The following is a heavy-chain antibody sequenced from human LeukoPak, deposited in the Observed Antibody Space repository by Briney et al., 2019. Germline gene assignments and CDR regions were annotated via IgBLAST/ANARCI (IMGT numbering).Heavy chain of an antibody. CDR2: INPNSGGT. CDR3: ARKGYSSSWYDWFDP. V-gene: IGHV1-2*02. J-gene: IGHJ5*02. D-gene: IGHD6-13*01. CDR1: GYTFIGYY. Sequence: ASVKVSCKASGYTFIGYYMHWVRQAPGQGLEWMGWINPNSGGTNYAQKFQGRVTMTRDTSISTAYMELSRLRSDDTAVYYCARKGYSSSWYDWFDPWGQGTLVTVSS.